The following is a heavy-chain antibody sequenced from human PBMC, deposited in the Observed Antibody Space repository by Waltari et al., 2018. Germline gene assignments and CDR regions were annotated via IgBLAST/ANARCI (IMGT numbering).Heavy chain of an antibody. Sequence: QVQLVQSGAEVKKPGASVKVSCQASGYTFTGYHLHWLRQAPGQGLEWMGLINPNNGDTNYAKNFLGRVTMTRDTSINTAYMVLTGLRSDDTAVFYCARDPGPIVGAPDYWGQGTLVTVSS. D-gene: IGHD1-26*01. J-gene: IGHJ4*02. CDR3: ARDPGPIVGAPDY. V-gene: IGHV1-2*02. CDR2: INPNNGDT. CDR1: GYTFTGYH.